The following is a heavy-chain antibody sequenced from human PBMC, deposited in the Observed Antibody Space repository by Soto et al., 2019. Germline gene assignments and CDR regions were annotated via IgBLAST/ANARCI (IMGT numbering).Heavy chain of an antibody. CDR1: GCTFSGSA. CDR3: GYDFWSGYYSVGQTSGMDV. J-gene: IGHJ6*02. CDR2: IRDKVNKYAT. D-gene: IGHD3-3*01. Sequence: EVQLAESGGGLVQPGGSLKLSCAASGCTFSGSAIHWVRQASGKGLEWVGRIRDKVNKYATAYAASVTGRFTISRDDSKSMAYLQMNSLKTDDTAVYYCGYDFWSGYYSVGQTSGMDVWGQGTTVTVSS. V-gene: IGHV3-73*02.